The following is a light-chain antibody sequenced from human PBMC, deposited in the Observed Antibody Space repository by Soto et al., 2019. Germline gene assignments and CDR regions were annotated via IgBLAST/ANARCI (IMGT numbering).Light chain of an antibody. Sequence: AIQMTQSPSPLPAPIGARTTVTCRASQGIKNILGWYQQKPGKAPKLLLYAPSSLQSGVPSRFSGSGSGTDFTLTISSLQPEDFATYYCLQDYNYPLTFGGGTKVEIK. J-gene: IGKJ4*01. CDR3: LQDYNYPLT. CDR1: QGIKNI. V-gene: IGKV1-6*01. CDR2: APS.